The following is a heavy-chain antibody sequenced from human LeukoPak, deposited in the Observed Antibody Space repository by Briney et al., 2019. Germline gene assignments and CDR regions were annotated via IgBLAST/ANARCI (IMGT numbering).Heavy chain of an antibody. D-gene: IGHD6-13*01. V-gene: IGHV3-7*03. Sequence: PGGSLRLSCAASGFTFSSYWMSWVRQAPGKGLEWVANIKQDGSEKYYVDSVKGRFTISRDNAKNSLYLQMNSLRAEDTAIYYCVKDFLRAAAGRHWGQGTLVTVSS. CDR3: VKDFLRAAAGRH. CDR2: IKQDGSEK. J-gene: IGHJ4*02. CDR1: GFTFSSYW.